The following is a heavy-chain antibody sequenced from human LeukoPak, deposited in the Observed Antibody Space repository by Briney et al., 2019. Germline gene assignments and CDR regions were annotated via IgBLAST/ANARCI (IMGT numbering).Heavy chain of an antibody. CDR1: GFTFSSYW. V-gene: IGHV3-7*01. CDR3: ARDQRDLYYYYMDV. CDR2: IKQDGSEK. J-gene: IGHJ6*03. D-gene: IGHD2-21*02. Sequence: GGSLRLSCAASGFTFSSYWMSWVRQAPGKGLEWVANIKQDGSEKYYVDSVKGRFTISRDNAKNSLYLQMNSLRAEDTAVYYCARDQRDLYYYYMDVWGKGTTVTVSS.